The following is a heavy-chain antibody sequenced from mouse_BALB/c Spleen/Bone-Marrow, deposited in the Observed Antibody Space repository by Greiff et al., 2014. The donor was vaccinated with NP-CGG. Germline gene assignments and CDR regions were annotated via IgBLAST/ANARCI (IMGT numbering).Heavy chain of an antibody. D-gene: IGHD4-1*01. V-gene: IGHV2-6-5*01. J-gene: IGHJ2*01. CDR2: IWGGGIT. CDR1: GFSLTDYG. CDR3: AKLNWDEGDY. Sequence: XVAPSQSLSITCTVSGFSLTDYGVSWIRQPPGKGLEWLGVIWGGGITYYNSTLKSRLSISKDNSKSQVCLKMNRRQTDDTAMYYCAKLNWDEGDYWGQGTTLTVSA.